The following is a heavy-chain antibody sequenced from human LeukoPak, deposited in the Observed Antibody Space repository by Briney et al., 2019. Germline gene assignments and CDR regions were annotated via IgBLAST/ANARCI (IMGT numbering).Heavy chain of an antibody. CDR3: VRHFRYGWNEPFGY. CDR1: GGSMSSSSYY. Sequence: PSETLSLTCTVSGGSMSSSSYYWGWIRQPPGKGLEWIGGIYYSGSTYYNLSLKSRVTISVDTAKHQFSLKLRSATAADTAVYYCVRHFRYGWNEPFGYWGQGSLVTVSS. D-gene: IGHD1-1*01. V-gene: IGHV4-39*01. J-gene: IGHJ4*02. CDR2: IYYSGST.